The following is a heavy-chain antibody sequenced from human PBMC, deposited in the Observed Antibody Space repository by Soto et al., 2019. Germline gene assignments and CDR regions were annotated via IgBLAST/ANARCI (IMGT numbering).Heavy chain of an antibody. D-gene: IGHD1-26*01. V-gene: IGHV3-23*01. J-gene: IGHJ6*02. CDR3: AKRVGATNYYGMDV. CDR1: ALTFSNDA. CDR2: ISGSGGST. Sequence: GGSLRLSCAASALTFSNDAVSWVRQAPGQALEWVSAISGSGGSTYYADPVRGRFTISRDNSKNTLYLQINSLRAVDTAVYYCAKRVGATNYYGMDVWGQGTTVTVSS.